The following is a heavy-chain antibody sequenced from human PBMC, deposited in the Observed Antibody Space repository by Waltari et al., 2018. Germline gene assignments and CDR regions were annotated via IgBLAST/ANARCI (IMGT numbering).Heavy chain of an antibody. V-gene: IGHV5-51*01. CDR1: GYSFTSYW. Sequence: EVQLVQSGAEVKKPGESLKISCKGSGYSFTSYWIGWVRQMPGKGLEWMGIHYHGDSNTRYTPPFQGQVTIPADKSISTAYLQWSSLKASDTAMYYCARHQAARPDSNWFDPWGQGTLVTVSS. CDR3: ARHQAARPDSNWFDP. J-gene: IGHJ5*02. CDR2: HYHGDSNT. D-gene: IGHD6-6*01.